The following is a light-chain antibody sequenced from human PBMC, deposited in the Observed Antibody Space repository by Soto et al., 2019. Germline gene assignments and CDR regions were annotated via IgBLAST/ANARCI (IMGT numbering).Light chain of an antibody. Sequence: DIQMTQSPSTLSPSVGDRVTITCRASESISTWLAWYQQKPGKAPKLLIYDASNLESGVPSRFSGSGSGTEFTLTISSLQPGDFETYYCQQYNAFSRTFGQGTKVEIK. CDR1: ESISTW. J-gene: IGKJ1*01. V-gene: IGKV1-5*01. CDR2: DAS. CDR3: QQYNAFSRT.